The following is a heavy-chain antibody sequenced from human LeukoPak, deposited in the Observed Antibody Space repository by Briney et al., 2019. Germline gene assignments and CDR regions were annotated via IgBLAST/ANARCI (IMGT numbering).Heavy chain of an antibody. V-gene: IGHV3-23*01. J-gene: IGHJ4*02. CDR3: ARRGASTGGLDY. D-gene: IGHD1-1*01. CDR2: ISGSGGST. CDR1: GFTFSSYA. Sequence: PGGSLRLSCAASGFTFSSYAMSWVRQAPGKGLEWVSSISGSGGSTYYADSVKGRFTISRDNSKNTLYVQMNSLRAEDTAVYYCARRGASTGGLDYWGQGTLVTVSS.